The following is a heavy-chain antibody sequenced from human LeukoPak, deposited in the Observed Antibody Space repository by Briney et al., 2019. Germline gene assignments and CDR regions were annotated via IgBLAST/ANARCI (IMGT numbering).Heavy chain of an antibody. CDR3: ARVKDPSTYYYDSSGYGGEFDP. CDR1: GYTFTDYY. V-gene: IGHV1-18*04. Sequence: ASVKVSCKASGYTFTDYYIHWVRQAPGQGLEWMGWISAYNGKTNYAQKLQGRVTMTTDTSTSTAYMELRSLRSDDTAVYYCARVKDPSTYYYDSSGYGGEFDPWGQGTLVTVSS. D-gene: IGHD3-22*01. J-gene: IGHJ5*02. CDR2: ISAYNGKT.